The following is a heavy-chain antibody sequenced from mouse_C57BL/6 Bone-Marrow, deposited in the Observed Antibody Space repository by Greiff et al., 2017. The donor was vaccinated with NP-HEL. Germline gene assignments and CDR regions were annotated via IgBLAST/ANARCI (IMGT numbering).Heavy chain of an antibody. V-gene: IGHV14-1*01. J-gene: IGHJ3*01. CDR2: IDPEDGDT. CDR3: TTTIYYDYVLFAY. CDR1: GFNIKDYY. Sequence: VQLQQSGAELVRPGASVKLSCTASGFNIKDYYMHWVKQRPEQGLEWIGRIDPEDGDTESAPKFQGKATMTADTSSNTAYLQLSSLTSEDTAVYYCTTTIYYDYVLFAYWGQGTLVTVSA. D-gene: IGHD2-4*01.